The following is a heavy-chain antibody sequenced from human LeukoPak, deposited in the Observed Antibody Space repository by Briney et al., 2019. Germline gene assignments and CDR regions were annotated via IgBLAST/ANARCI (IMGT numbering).Heavy chain of an antibody. V-gene: IGHV3-53*01. CDR1: GFTVSNTF. D-gene: IGHD2-2*01. J-gene: IGHJ4*02. Sequence: GGSLRLSCAASGFTVSNTFMNWVRQAPGKGLEWVSIIYAGGRTYYADSVKGRFTVSRDNAKNSLYLQMNSLRDEDTAVYYCAFRPLGDCSSSTCYAFDYWGRGTLVTVSS. CDR3: AFRPLGDCSSSTCYAFDY. CDR2: IYAGGRT.